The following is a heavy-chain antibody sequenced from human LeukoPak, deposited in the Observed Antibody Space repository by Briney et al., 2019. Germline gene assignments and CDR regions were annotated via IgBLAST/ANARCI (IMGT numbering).Heavy chain of an antibody. CDR1: GGSISSYY. CDR2: IYYSGST. Sequence: PSETLSLTCTVSGGSISSYYWSWIRQPPGKGLEWIGYIYYSGSTNYNPSLKSRVTISVDTSKNQSSLKLSSVTAADTAVYYCARVPMVRGAPDDYWGQGTLVTVSS. CDR3: ARVPMVRGAPDDY. J-gene: IGHJ4*02. D-gene: IGHD3-10*01. V-gene: IGHV4-59*01.